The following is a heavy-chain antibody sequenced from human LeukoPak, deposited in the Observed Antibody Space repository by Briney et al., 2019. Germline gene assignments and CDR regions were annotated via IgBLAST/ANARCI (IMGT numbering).Heavy chain of an antibody. CDR3: ARGGEDY. CDR2: INHSGST. V-gene: IGHV4-34*01. CDR1: GGSFSGYY. J-gene: IGHJ4*02. Sequence: IPSETLSLTCAVYGGSFSGYYWSWIRQPPGKGLEWIGEINHSGSTNYNPSLKSRVTISVDTSKNQFSLKLSSVTAADTAVYYCARGGEDYWGQGTLVTVSS.